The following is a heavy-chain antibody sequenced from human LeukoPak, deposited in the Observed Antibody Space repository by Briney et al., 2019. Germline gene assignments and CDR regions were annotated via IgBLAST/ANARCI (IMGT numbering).Heavy chain of an antibody. Sequence: GASVKVSCKASGYTFTSYGISWVRQATGQGLEWMGWISAYNGNTNYAQKLQGRVTMTTDTSTSTAYMELRSLRSDDTAVYYCARDQVDYGDYHGYYYGMDVWGQGTTVTVSS. D-gene: IGHD4-17*01. V-gene: IGHV1-18*01. CDR2: ISAYNGNT. CDR3: ARDQVDYGDYHGYYYGMDV. J-gene: IGHJ6*02. CDR1: GYTFTSYG.